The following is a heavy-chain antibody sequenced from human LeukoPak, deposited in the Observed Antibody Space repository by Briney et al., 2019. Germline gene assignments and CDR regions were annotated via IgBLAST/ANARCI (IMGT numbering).Heavy chain of an antibody. CDR2: ISWNSGSI. J-gene: IGHJ4*02. CDR1: GFTFDDYA. CDR3: AKDARILLYYFDY. D-gene: IGHD2-15*01. Sequence: PGRSLRLSCAASGFTFDDYAMHWVRQAPGKGLEWVSGISWNSGSIGYADSVKGRFTISRDNAKNSLYLQMNSLRAEDTALYYCAKDARILLYYFDYWGQGTLVTVSS. V-gene: IGHV3-9*01.